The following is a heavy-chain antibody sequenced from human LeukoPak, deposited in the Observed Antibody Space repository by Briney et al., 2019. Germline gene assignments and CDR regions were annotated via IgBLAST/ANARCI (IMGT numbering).Heavy chain of an antibody. CDR2: INHSGST. J-gene: IGHJ4*02. Sequence: SETLSLTCAVYGGSFSGYYWSWIRQPPGKGLEWIGEINHSGSTNYNPSLKSRVTISVDTSKNQFSLKLSSVTAADTAVYYCARLYYRYFDYWGQGTLVTVSS. CDR1: GGSFSGYY. D-gene: IGHD3-10*01. V-gene: IGHV4-34*01. CDR3: ARLYYRYFDY.